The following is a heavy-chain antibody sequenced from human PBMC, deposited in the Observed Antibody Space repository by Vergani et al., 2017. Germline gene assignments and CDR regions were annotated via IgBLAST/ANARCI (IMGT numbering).Heavy chain of an antibody. V-gene: IGHV1-69*12. CDR2: IIPIFGTA. CDR1: GGTFSSYA. Sequence: QVQLVQSGAEVKKPGSSVKVSCKASGGTFSSYAISWVRQAPGQGLEWMGGIIPIFGTANYAQKFQGRVTITADESTSTAYMELSSLRSEDTAVYYCAGDFGYCRGGRCDGMDYWGQGTMVTVSS. D-gene: IGHD2-15*01. J-gene: IGHJ6*02. CDR3: AGDFGYCRGGRCDGMDY.